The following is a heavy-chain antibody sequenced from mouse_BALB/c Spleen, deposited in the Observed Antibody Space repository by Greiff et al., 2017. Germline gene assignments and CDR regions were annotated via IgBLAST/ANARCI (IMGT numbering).Heavy chain of an antibody. CDR1: GYTFTSYV. D-gene: IGHD2-2*01. CDR3: ARQADLLWLRQAWFAY. Sequence: VQLQQSGPELVKPGASVKMSCKASGYTFTSYVMHWVKQKPGQGLEWIGYINPYNDGTKYNEKFKGKATLTSDKSSSTAYMELSNLTSEDSAVYYCARQADLLWLRQAWFAYWGQGTLVTVSA. CDR2: INPYNDGT. J-gene: IGHJ3*01. V-gene: IGHV1-14*01.